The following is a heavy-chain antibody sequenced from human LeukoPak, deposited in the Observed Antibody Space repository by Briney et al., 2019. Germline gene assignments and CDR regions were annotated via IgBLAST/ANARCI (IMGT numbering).Heavy chain of an antibody. J-gene: IGHJ6*04. Sequence: GASVKVSCKVSGYTHTELSMYWVRPAASKGLEGMGGCEPEDGETIYVQTFQGRVSMTEDTSTDTAYMGLSSLRSEGTAVYYCAIVKRALYYYSGMDVWGEGTTVTVSS. CDR1: GYTHTELS. CDR2: CEPEDGET. CDR3: AIVKRALYYYSGMDV. V-gene: IGHV1-24*01.